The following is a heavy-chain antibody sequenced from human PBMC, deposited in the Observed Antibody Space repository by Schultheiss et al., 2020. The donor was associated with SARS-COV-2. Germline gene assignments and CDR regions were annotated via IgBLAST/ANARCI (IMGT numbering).Heavy chain of an antibody. CDR1: GGSISSYY. CDR3: ARASYDYVWGSYAFDI. Sequence: SETLSLTCTVSGGSISSYYWSWIRQPPGKGLELIWYIYYSGSTNYNHSLMSRVTISLDTSKNQYSLKLSAVTAADTAVYYCARASYDYVWGSYAFDIWGQGTMVTVSS. V-gene: IGHV4-59*01. CDR2: IYYSGST. D-gene: IGHD3-16*01. J-gene: IGHJ3*02.